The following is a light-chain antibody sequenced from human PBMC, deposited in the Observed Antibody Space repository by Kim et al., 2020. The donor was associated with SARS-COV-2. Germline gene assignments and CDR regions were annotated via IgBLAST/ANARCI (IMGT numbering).Light chain of an antibody. V-gene: IGLV2-14*03. CDR1: SSDVGGYNY. J-gene: IGLJ3*02. Sequence: QSALTQPASVSGSPGQSITISCTGTSSDVGGYNYVSWYQQHPGKAPNLMIYDVSNRPSGVSNRFSGFKSGNTASLTISGLQAEDESDYYCSSYTSSSTVVFGGGTQLTVL. CDR3: SSYTSSSTVV. CDR2: DVS.